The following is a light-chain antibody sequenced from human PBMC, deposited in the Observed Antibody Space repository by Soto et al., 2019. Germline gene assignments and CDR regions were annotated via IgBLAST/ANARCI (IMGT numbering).Light chain of an antibody. Sequence: EIVLTPSPVTLSLSPVQRATLSCRASQTVGSNYLAWYQQKPGQAPRVLIHGASTRATGIPARFSGGGSGTEFTLTISSLQSEDFAVYYCQQYNNWPLTFGGGTKVDI. J-gene: IGKJ4*01. V-gene: IGKV3-15*01. CDR3: QQYNNWPLT. CDR2: GAS. CDR1: QTVGSN.